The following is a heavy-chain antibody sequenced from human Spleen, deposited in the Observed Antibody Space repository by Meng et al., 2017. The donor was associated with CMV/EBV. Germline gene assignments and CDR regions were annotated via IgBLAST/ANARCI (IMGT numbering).Heavy chain of an antibody. CDR2: IKQDGSEK. Sequence: GESLKIPCAASGFTFSSYWMSWVRQAPGKGLEWVANIKQDGSEKYYVDSVKGRFTISRDNAKNLLYLQMNSLRVEDTAVYYCARDMGSGSYLPPDYWGQGTLVTVSS. CDR1: GFTFSSYW. J-gene: IGHJ4*02. V-gene: IGHV3-7*01. CDR3: ARDMGSGSYLPPDY. D-gene: IGHD1-26*01.